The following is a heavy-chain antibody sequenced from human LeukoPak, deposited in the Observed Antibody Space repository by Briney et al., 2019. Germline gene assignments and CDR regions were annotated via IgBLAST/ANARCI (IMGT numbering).Heavy chain of an antibody. V-gene: IGHV3-30-3*01. J-gene: IGHJ4*02. Sequence: GGSLRLSCAASGFTFSSYAMHWVRQAPGKGLEWVAVISYDGSNKYYADSVKGRFTISRDNSKNTLYLQMNSLRAEDTAVYCCARKARVKTTRYYDSSGYLGYFDYWGQGTLVTVSS. CDR3: ARKARVKTTRYYDSSGYLGYFDY. D-gene: IGHD3-22*01. CDR1: GFTFSSYA. CDR2: ISYDGSNK.